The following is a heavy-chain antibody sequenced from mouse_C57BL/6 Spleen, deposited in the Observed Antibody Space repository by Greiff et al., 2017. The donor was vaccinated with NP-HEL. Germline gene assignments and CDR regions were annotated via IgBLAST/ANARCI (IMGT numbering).Heavy chain of an antibody. J-gene: IGHJ3*01. CDR2: ISSGGSYT. D-gene: IGHD2-5*01. V-gene: IGHV5-6*01. CDR3: ARHDYSNYFAY. Sequence: EVKLVESGGDLVKPGGSLKLSCAASGFTFSSYGMSWVRQTPDKRLEWVATISSGGSYTYYPDSVKGRFTISRDNAKNTLYLQMSSLKSEDTAMYYCARHDYSNYFAYWGKGTLVTVSA. CDR1: GFTFSSYG.